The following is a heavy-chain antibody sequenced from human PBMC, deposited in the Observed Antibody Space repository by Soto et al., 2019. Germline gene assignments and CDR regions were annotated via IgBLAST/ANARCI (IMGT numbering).Heavy chain of an antibody. J-gene: IGHJ2*01. Sequence: QLQLQESGPGLVKPSETLSLTCTVSGGSISSSSYYWGWIRQPPGKGLEWIGSIYYSGSTYYNPSLKSRVTISVDTSKNQFSLKLSSVTAADTAVYYCAIGIVVAGRYWYFDLWGRGTLVTVSS. CDR3: AIGIVVAGRYWYFDL. CDR2: IYYSGST. V-gene: IGHV4-39*01. D-gene: IGHD6-19*01. CDR1: GGSISSSSYY.